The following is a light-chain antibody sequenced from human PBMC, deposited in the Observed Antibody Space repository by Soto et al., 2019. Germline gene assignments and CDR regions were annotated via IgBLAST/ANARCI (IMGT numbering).Light chain of an antibody. V-gene: IGKV1-39*01. Sequence: DIQMTQSPSSLSASVGDTVTITCRASQSISVQLNWYQQKPGKVPKLLIYAASNLKSGVPSSFSGSGSETDFALTISSLQPEDFATYYCQQSYITPYTFGQGTKLQIK. J-gene: IGKJ2*01. CDR3: QQSYITPYT. CDR2: AAS. CDR1: QSISVQ.